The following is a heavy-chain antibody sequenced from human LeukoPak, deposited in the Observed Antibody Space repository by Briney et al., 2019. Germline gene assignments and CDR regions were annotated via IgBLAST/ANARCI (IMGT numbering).Heavy chain of an antibody. CDR1: GFTFSSYS. D-gene: IGHD4-17*01. J-gene: IGHJ3*02. CDR2: ISSSSSYI. CDR3: ARGATVNAFDI. Sequence: GGSLRLSCAASGFTFSSYSMNWVRQAPGKGLEWVSSISSSSSYIYYADSVKGRFTISRDNARNSLYLQMNSLRAEDTAVYYCARGATVNAFDIWGQGTMVTVSS. V-gene: IGHV3-21*01.